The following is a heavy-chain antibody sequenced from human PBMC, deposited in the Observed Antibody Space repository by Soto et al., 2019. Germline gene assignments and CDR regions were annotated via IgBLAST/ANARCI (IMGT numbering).Heavy chain of an antibody. CDR2: INPKSRGT. Sequence: AXVKFSCIASGYTFTDYFIHWVRQSPGQGFEWMGWINPKSRGTTYAQKFQGRVTMTRDTSNSTAYMELRGLRSDDTAIYYCARVTLKAGNWFDPWGQGTLVTVSS. J-gene: IGHJ5*02. CDR1: GYTFTDYF. V-gene: IGHV1-2*02. CDR3: ARVTLKAGNWFDP.